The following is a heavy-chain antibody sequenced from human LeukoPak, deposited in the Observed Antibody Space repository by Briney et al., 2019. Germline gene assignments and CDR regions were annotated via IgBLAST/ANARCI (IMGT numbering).Heavy chain of an antibody. J-gene: IGHJ4*02. D-gene: IGHD5-18*01. Sequence: KSSETLSLTCTVSGGSISNYYWSWVRQPPGKGLEWIGYIYYTGSTNYNPSLKSRLTLSVDASKNEFSLKLSSVTAADTAVYYCARDQGSYGLDYWGQGILVTVSS. V-gene: IGHV4-59*01. CDR2: IYYTGST. CDR1: GGSISNYY. CDR3: ARDQGSYGLDY.